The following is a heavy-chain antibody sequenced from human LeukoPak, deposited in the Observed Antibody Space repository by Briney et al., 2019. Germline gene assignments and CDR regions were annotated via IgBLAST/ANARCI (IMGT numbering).Heavy chain of an antibody. V-gene: IGHV3-30*19. CDR1: GFTFSSYG. J-gene: IGHJ4*02. Sequence: GGSLRLSCGASGFTFSSYGMHWVRQAPGTGLEWVAVISHDGDHKYHADSVKGRFTISRDNSKNTLYLQMNSLRVEDTAVYYCARMRGRYCSSNGCYVEYWGQGALVTVSS. CDR2: ISHDGDHK. CDR3: ARMRGRYCSSNGCYVEY. D-gene: IGHD2-2*01.